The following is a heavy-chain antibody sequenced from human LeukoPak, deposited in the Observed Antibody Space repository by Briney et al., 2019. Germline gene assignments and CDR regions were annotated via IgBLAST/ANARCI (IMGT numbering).Heavy chain of an antibody. D-gene: IGHD3-22*01. Sequence: ASVKVSCKASGYXFSSYGISWVRQAPGQGLEWMAWININSGDTKYAQKFQGRVTMTRDTSISTAYMELSSLTSDDTAMYYCGRDVPSSGYASDYWGQGTLVTVSS. CDR1: GYXFSSYG. CDR2: ININSGDT. J-gene: IGHJ4*02. CDR3: GRDVPSSGYASDY. V-gene: IGHV1-2*02.